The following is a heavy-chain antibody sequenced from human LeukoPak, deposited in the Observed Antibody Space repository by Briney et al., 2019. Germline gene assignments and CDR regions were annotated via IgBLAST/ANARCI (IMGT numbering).Heavy chain of an antibody. D-gene: IGHD3/OR15-3a*01. Sequence: GGSLRLSCVASGFTFSGYWMHWVRQAPGMGLVWVSRLNSDGTTINYADSVKGRFTISRDNGKSSLYLQMNSLRAEDTALYYCATSYDMGWLIGYWGQGTLVTVSS. J-gene: IGHJ4*02. CDR1: GFTFSGYW. CDR3: ATSYDMGWLIGY. V-gene: IGHV3-74*01. CDR2: LNSDGTTI.